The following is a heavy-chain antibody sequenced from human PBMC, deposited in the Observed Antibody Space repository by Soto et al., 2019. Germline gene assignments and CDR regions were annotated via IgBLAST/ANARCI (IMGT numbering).Heavy chain of an antibody. D-gene: IGHD2-15*01. V-gene: IGHV1-69*12. CDR3: ARRGYCSGGSCHTAGYYYGMDV. J-gene: IGHJ6*02. CDR2: IIPIFGTA. CDR1: GGTFSSYA. Sequence: QVQLVQSGAEVKKPGSSVKVSCKASGGTFSSYAISWVRQAPGQGLEWMGGIIPIFGTANYAQKFQGRVTIHADESPSXXYXEXXSLRSEDTAVYYCARRGYCSGGSCHTAGYYYGMDVWGQGTTVTVSS.